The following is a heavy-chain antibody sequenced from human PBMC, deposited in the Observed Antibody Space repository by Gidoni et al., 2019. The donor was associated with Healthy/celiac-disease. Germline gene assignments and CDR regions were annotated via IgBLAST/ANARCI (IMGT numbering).Heavy chain of an antibody. Sequence: QVQLQQWGAGLLKPSETLSLTCAVYGGSFSGYYWSWIRQPPGKGLEWIGEINHSGSTNYNPSLKSRVTISVDTSKNQFSLKLSSVTAADTAVYYCARTLRMGATTQVFGYWGQGTLVTVSS. CDR1: GGSFSGYY. J-gene: IGHJ4*02. V-gene: IGHV4-34*01. CDR3: ARTLRMGATTQVFGY. CDR2: INHSGST. D-gene: IGHD1-26*01.